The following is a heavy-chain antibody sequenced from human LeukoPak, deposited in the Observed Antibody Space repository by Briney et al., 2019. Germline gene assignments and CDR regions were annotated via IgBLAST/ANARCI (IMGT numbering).Heavy chain of an antibody. D-gene: IGHD1-26*01. CDR1: GGSFSGYY. CDR2: INHSGST. V-gene: IGHV4-34*01. CDR3: ARGETASGSYSNLFDY. J-gene: IGHJ4*02. Sequence: SETLSLTCAVYGGSFSGYYWSWIRQPPGKGLEWIGEINHSGSTNYYPSLKSRFTISVDTSKNQFSLKLSSVTAADTAVYYCARGETASGSYSNLFDYWGQGTLVTVSS.